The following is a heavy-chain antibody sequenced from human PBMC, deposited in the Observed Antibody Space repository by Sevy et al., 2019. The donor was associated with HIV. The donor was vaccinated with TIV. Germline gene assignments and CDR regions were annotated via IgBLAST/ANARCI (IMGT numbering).Heavy chain of an antibody. CDR2: ISHTGDNI. V-gene: IGHV3-23*01. J-gene: IGHJ4*02. CDR3: AGRKVGDFWSGSLRGPWAGGPLFDY. CDR1: GITFSSYA. D-gene: IGHD3-3*01. Sequence: GGSLRLSCAASGITFSSYAVTWVRQAPGKGLEWVSSISHTGDNIYYADSVRGRFTISRDNSKSTLYLHMSSLGAEDTAVYYCAGRKVGDFWSGSLRGPWAGGPLFDYWGQGTLVTVSS.